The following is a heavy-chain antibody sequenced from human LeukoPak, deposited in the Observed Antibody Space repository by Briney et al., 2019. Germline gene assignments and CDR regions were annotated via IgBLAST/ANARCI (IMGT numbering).Heavy chain of an antibody. Sequence: GGSLRLSCAASEFTFSSYGMHWVRQAPGKGLEWVAVASYDGSNKYYADSVKGRFTISRDNSKNTLYLQMDSLGAEDTAVYYCAKDLSGLRSCPIRRCYYAMDVWGQGTTVTVS. CDR2: ASYDGSNK. J-gene: IGHJ6*02. V-gene: IGHV3-30*18. CDR1: EFTFSSYG. D-gene: IGHD2-15*01. CDR3: AKDLSGLRSCPIRRCYYAMDV.